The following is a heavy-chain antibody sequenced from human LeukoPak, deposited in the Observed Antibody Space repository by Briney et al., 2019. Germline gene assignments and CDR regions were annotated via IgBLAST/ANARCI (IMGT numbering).Heavy chain of an antibody. D-gene: IGHD6-25*01. CDR1: GFTLSNSW. Sequence: GSLRLSCVVSGFTLSNSWMSWARQAPGKGLEWVANIKPDVSEAYYVDSVRGRFTISRDNAKKSLSLQMSRLRGEDTAVYYCTTSGGAFWGQGIHVTVSS. J-gene: IGHJ4*02. CDR2: IKPDVSEA. V-gene: IGHV3-7*02. CDR3: TTSGGAF.